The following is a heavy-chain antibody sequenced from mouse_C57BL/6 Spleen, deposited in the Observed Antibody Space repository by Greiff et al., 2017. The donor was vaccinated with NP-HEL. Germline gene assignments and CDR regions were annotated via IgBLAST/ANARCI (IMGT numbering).Heavy chain of an antibody. CDR2: IDPETGGT. J-gene: IGHJ3*01. CDR1: GYTFTDYE. CDR3: TRYGNYGSSSFAY. Sequence: VQLQESGAELVRPGASVTLSCKASGYTFTDYEMHWVKQTPVHGLEWIGAIDPETGGTAYNQKFKGKAILTADKSSSTAYMELRSLTSEDSAVYYCTRYGNYGSSSFAYWGQGTLVTVSA. V-gene: IGHV1-15*01. D-gene: IGHD1-1*01.